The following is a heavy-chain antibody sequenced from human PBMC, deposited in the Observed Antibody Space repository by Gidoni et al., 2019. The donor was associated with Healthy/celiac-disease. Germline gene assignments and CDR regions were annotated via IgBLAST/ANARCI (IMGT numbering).Heavy chain of an antibody. CDR3: AKPPVSVGATTSNY. CDR1: GFTFRSYA. V-gene: IGHV3-23*01. J-gene: IGHJ4*02. D-gene: IGHD1-26*01. CDR2: ISGSGGST. Sequence: EVQLLESGGGLVQPGGSLRLSCAASGFTFRSYAMSWVRQAPGKGLGWVSGISGSGGSTYYADSVKGRFTISRENSKNTLYLKMNSLRAEDTAVYDCAKPPVSVGATTSNYWGQGTLVTVSS.